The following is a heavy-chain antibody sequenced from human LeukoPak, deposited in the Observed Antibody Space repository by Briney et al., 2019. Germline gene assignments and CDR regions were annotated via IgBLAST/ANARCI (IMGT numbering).Heavy chain of an antibody. V-gene: IGHV1-69*04. D-gene: IGHD6-13*01. CDR1: GGTFSSYA. J-gene: IGHJ4*02. CDR3: ARGGGSSWYYFDY. Sequence: SVKVSCKASGGTFSSYATSWVRQAPGQGLEWMGRIIPILGIANYAQKFQGRVTITADKSTSTAYMELSSLRSEDTAVYYCARGGGSSWYYFDYWGQGTLVTVSS. CDR2: IIPILGIA.